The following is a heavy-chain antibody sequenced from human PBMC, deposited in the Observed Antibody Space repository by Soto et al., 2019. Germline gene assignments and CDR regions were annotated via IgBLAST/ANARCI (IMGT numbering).Heavy chain of an antibody. Sequence: KTGGSLRLSCAASGFTFSDYYMSWIRQAPGKGLEWVSYISSSSSYTNYADSVKGRFTISRDNAKNSLYLQMNSLRAEDTAVYYWARVNWNYAGCFDYWGQGTLVTVSS. D-gene: IGHD1-7*01. V-gene: IGHV3-11*06. CDR3: ARVNWNYAGCFDY. CDR2: ISSSSSYT. CDR1: GFTFSDYY. J-gene: IGHJ4*02.